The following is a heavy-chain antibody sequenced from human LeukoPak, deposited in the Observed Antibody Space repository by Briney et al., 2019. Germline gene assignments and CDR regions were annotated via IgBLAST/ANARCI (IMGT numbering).Heavy chain of an antibody. V-gene: IGHV3-7*03. J-gene: IGHJ5*02. CDR1: GFTFSSYW. CDR2: IKQDGSEK. CDR3: ARVGSIVVVPAAIMDGDWFDP. Sequence: AGGSLRLSCAASGFTFSSYWMSWVRQAPGKGLEWVANIKQDGSEKYYVDSVKGRFTISRDNAKNSLYLQMNSLRAEDTAVYYCARVGSIVVVPAAIMDGDWFDPWGQGTLVTASS. D-gene: IGHD2-2*01.